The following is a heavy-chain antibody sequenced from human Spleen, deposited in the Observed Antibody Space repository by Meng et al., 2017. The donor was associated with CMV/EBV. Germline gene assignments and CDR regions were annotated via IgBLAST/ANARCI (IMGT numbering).Heavy chain of an antibody. V-gene: IGHV1-2*02. Sequence: GYTFTAHYIHWGRQAPGQGLEWMGWINPKSGNTNYAQKFQGRVTMSRDTSISTAYLEVSRLRSDDTAMYYCARDLSSRIAAAEYFQHWGQGTLVTVSS. D-gene: IGHD6-13*01. CDR1: GYTFTAHY. CDR3: ARDLSSRIAAAEYFQH. J-gene: IGHJ1*01. CDR2: INPKSGNT.